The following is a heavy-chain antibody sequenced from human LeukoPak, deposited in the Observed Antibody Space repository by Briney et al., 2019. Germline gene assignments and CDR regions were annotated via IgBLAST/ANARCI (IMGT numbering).Heavy chain of an antibody. V-gene: IGHV3-53*01. CDR1: GFTVNNNY. CDR2: IYGGGDT. J-gene: IGHJ4*02. Sequence: GGSLRLSCAASGFTVNNNYVNWVRQAPGKGLEWVSIIYGGGDTSSTDSVKGRYTISTDNSKNTVYLQMTSRRADDTALYYCAKESGYYHYWGQGTQVTVSS. D-gene: IGHD3-3*01. CDR3: AKESGYYHY.